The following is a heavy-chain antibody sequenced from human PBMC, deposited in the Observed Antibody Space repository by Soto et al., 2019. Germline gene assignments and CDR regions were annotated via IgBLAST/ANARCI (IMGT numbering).Heavy chain of an antibody. J-gene: IGHJ4*02. CDR1: GFTFDDYA. V-gene: IGHV3-43D*04. D-gene: IGHD5-18*01. CDR2: ISWDGGST. CDR3: AKAGRPIQLWYPYFDY. Sequence: PGGSLRLSCAASGFTFDDYAMHWVRQAPGKGLEWVSLISWDGGSTYYADSVKGRFTISRDNSKNSLYLQMNSLRAEDTALYYCAKAGRPIQLWYPYFDYWGQGTLVTVSS.